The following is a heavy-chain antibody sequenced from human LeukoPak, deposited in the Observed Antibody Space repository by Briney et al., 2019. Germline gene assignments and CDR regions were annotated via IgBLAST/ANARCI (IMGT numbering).Heavy chain of an antibody. CDR1: GITFSDHY. CDR3: TTDGVGVEGATYDN. J-gene: IGHJ4*02. D-gene: IGHD1-26*01. V-gene: IGHV3-15*01. CDR2: IKAKAHGGTI. Sequence: GGSLRLSCAASGITFSDHYMDWVRRAPGKGPEWVGRIKAKAHGGTIEYAAPVKGRFTISRDDSKNTLYLQMNSLKTEDTAVYYCTTDGVGVEGATYDNWGQGTLVSVSS.